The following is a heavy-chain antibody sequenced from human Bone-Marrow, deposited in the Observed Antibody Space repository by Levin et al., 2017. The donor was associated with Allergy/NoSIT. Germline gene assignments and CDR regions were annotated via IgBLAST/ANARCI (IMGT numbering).Heavy chain of an antibody. D-gene: IGHD6-13*01. V-gene: IGHV4-39*02. J-gene: IGHJ5*01. CDR2: IYYSGST. Sequence: ESLKISCTVSGGSISSNIYYWGWIRQPPGKGLEWIGSIYYSGSTYYNPSLKSRVTISVDTSNNQFSLKVRSVTAADTAVYYCAREGARSSSWYYSWGQGTLVTVSS. CDR3: AREGARSSSWYYS. CDR1: GGSISSNIYY.